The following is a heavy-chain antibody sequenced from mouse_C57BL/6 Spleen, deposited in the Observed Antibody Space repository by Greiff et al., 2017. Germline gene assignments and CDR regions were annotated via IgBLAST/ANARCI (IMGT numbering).Heavy chain of an antibody. Sequence: QVQLQQPGAELVKPGASVKMSCKASGYTFTSYWITWVKQRPGQGLEWIGDIYPGSGSTNYNEKFKSKATMTVDTSSSTAYMQLSSLTSEDSAVYYGAKLFESGYGANAMDYWGQGTSGTVSS. CDR3: AKLFESGYGANAMDY. J-gene: IGHJ4*01. D-gene: IGHD1-1*01. CDR2: IYPGSGST. CDR1: GYTFTSYW. V-gene: IGHV1-55*01.